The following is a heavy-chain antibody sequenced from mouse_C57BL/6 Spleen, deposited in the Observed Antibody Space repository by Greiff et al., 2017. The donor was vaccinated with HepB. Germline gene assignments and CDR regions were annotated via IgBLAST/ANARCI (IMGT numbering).Heavy chain of an antibody. CDR2: INYDGSST. CDR3: ARGGDGYAMDY. D-gene: IGHD2-3*01. V-gene: IGHV5-16*01. Sequence: EVHLVESEGGLVQPGSSMKLSCTASGFTFSDYYMAWVRQVPEKGLEWVANINYDGSSTYYLDSLKSRFIISRDNAKNILYLQMSSLKSEDTATYYCARGGDGYAMDYWGQGTSVTVSS. J-gene: IGHJ4*01. CDR1: GFTFSDYY.